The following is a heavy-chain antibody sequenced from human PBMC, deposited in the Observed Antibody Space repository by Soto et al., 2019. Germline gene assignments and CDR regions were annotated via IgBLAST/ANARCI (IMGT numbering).Heavy chain of an antibody. CDR3: AKDVGSYYYDTSAYHYDY. D-gene: IGHD3-22*01. CDR1: GFIFEDSA. CDR2: ISWNSGTI. Sequence: SLRLSCVASGFIFEDSAMNWVRQGPGKGLEWVSGISWNSGTIGYADAVKGRFTISRDNAKNSLHLQMNSLRAEDTALYYCAKDVGSYYYDTSAYHYDYWGRGTQVTVSS. V-gene: IGHV3-9*01. J-gene: IGHJ4*02.